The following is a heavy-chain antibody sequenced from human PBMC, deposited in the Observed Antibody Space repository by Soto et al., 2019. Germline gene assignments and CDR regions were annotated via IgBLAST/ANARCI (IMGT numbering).Heavy chain of an antibody. CDR1: GYTFTSYD. CDR3: ARVMAAAATGDAFDI. D-gene: IGHD6-13*01. Sequence: ASVKVSCKASGYTFTSYDINWVRQATGQGLEWMGWMNPNSGNTGYAQKFQGRVTMTRNTSISTAYMELSSLRSEDTDVYYCARVMAAAATGDAFDIWGQGTMVTVSS. J-gene: IGHJ3*02. V-gene: IGHV1-8*01. CDR2: MNPNSGNT.